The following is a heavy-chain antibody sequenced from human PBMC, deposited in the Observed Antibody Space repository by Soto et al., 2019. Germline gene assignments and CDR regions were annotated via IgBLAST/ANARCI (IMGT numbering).Heavy chain of an antibody. CDR1: GFSFGTYV. J-gene: IGHJ3*02. CDR2: ISGSGGRV. V-gene: IGHV3-23*01. CDR3: AMTRLYDTGTNDYHRDALDI. Sequence: EVQLLESGGGMVEPRGSLKLSCAASGFSFGTYVMNWVRRAPGKGLEWVSGISGSGGRVYSADSVKGRFTISRDKSRNTLYLQMNSLRAEDTAIYYCAMTRLYDTGTNDYHRDALDIWGQGTQVTVSS. D-gene: IGHD3-22*01.